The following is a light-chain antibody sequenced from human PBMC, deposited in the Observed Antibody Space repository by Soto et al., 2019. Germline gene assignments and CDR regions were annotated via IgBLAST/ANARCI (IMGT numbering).Light chain of an antibody. Sequence: DIQMTQSPSSLSASVGDRVTITCRASQRISSYLNWYQQKPGKAPKLLIYAASSLQSGVPSRFSGSGSGTDFTLTISSLQPEDFATYYCQQSYSTPCTFGPGTKVDI. CDR2: AAS. V-gene: IGKV1-39*01. CDR3: QQSYSTPCT. CDR1: QRISSY. J-gene: IGKJ3*01.